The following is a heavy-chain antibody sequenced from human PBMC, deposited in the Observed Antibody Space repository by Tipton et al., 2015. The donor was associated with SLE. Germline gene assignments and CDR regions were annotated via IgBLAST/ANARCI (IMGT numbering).Heavy chain of an antibody. V-gene: IGHV4-38-2*01. Sequence: TLSLTCAVSGYSISSGYYWGWIRQPPGKGLEWIGSIYASGRTDYNPSLKSRVTMSVDTSKSLLSLKLSSVTAADTAVYYCARSLKGAFDMWGQGTMVTVSS. CDR3: ARSLKGAFDM. J-gene: IGHJ3*02. CDR2: IYASGRT. CDR1: GYSISSGYY.